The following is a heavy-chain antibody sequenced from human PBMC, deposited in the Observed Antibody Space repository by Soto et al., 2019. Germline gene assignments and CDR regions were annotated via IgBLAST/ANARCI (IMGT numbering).Heavy chain of an antibody. J-gene: IGHJ6*02. CDR1: GFTFSSYG. D-gene: IGHD3-3*01. V-gene: IGHV3-30*18. Sequence: QVQLVESGGGVVQPGRSLRLSCAASGFTFSSYGMNWVRQAPGKGLEWVAVISYDGSNKYYADSVKGRFTISRDNSKNPLYLQMNSLRAEDTAVYYCAKSSGYYYYGMDVWGQGTPVTVSS. CDR3: AKSSGYYYYGMDV. CDR2: ISYDGSNK.